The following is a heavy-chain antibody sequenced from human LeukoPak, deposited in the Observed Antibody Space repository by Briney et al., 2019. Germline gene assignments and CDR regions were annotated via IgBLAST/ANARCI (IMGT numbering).Heavy chain of an antibody. J-gene: IGHJ6*03. Sequence: TGGSLRLSCAASGFTFSSYAMSWVRQAPGKGLEWVSAISGSGGSTYYADSVKGRFTIPRDNSKNTLYLQMNSLRAEDTAVYYCASSLFLGGYDFWSGYSDYYYYMDVWGKGTTVTVSS. CDR3: ASSLFLGGYDFWSGYSDYYYYMDV. D-gene: IGHD3-3*01. CDR1: GFTFSSYA. V-gene: IGHV3-23*01. CDR2: ISGSGGST.